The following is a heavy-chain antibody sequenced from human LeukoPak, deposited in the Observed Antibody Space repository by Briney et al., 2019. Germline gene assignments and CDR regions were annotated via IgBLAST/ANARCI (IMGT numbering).Heavy chain of an antibody. CDR3: ARVYGSGEIYFDN. D-gene: IGHD3-10*01. CDR1: GITFSNYW. V-gene: IGHV3-21*01. CDR2: ISSSSTYI. J-gene: IGHJ4*02. Sequence: GGSLRLSCVASGITFSNYWMTWVRQAPGKGLEWVSSISSSSTYIYSADSVKGRFTISRDNSKNTLYLQMNSLRAEDTAVYYCARVYGSGEIYFDNWGQGTLVTVSS.